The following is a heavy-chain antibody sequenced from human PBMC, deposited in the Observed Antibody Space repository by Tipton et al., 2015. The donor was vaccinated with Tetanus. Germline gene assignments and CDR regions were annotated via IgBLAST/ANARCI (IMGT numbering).Heavy chain of an antibody. Sequence: QLVQSGGALIQPGGSLRLSCAASGFTFDDYAMHWVRQAPGKGLEWVSGITWNSGSIGYADSVKGRFTISRDNSKNTLYLQMNSLRAEDTAVYYCAKSQWVVTETLFDSWGQGTLVTVSS. D-gene: IGHD1-26*01. CDR3: AKSQWVVTETLFDS. CDR1: GFTFDDYA. J-gene: IGHJ4*02. V-gene: IGHV3-9*01. CDR2: ITWNSGSI.